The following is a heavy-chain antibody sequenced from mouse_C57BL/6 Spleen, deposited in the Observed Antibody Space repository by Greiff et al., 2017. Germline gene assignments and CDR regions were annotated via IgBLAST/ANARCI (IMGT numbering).Heavy chain of an antibody. D-gene: IGHD2-3*01. Sequence: DVMLVESGGGLVQPGGSMKLSCAASGFTFSDAWMDWVRQSPEKGLEWVAEIRNKANNHATYFAESVKGRFTISRDDSKSSVYLQMNSLRAEDTGIYYCTRGGYYSPWFAYWGQGTLVTVSA. CDR3: TRGGYYSPWFAY. CDR1: GFTFSDAW. CDR2: IRNKANNHAT. J-gene: IGHJ3*01. V-gene: IGHV6-6*01.